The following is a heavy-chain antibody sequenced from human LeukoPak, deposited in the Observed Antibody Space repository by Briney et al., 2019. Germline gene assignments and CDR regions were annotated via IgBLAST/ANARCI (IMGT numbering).Heavy chain of an antibody. V-gene: IGHV3-23*01. Sequence: GGSLRLSCAASGFTFSSYAMTWVRQAPGKGLEWVSDINGSGGRTNYADSVKGRFTISRDNSKNTLYLQMNSLRAEDTAVYYCAELGITMIGGVWGKGTTVTISS. J-gene: IGHJ6*04. D-gene: IGHD3-10*02. CDR3: AELGITMIGGV. CDR1: GFTFSSYA. CDR2: INGSGGRT.